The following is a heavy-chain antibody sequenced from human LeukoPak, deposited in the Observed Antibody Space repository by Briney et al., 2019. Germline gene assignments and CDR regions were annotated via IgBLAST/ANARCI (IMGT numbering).Heavy chain of an antibody. Sequence: GGSLRLSCAASGFTFSNYNMNWVRQAPGKGLEWVSSLTSSSSYIWYADSVKGRFTISRDNARNSLYLQMNSLRAEDTAVYYCARDPGGATSNWGQGTLVTVSS. J-gene: IGHJ4*02. CDR2: LTSSSSYI. V-gene: IGHV3-21*01. CDR1: GFTFSNYN. D-gene: IGHD1-26*01. CDR3: ARDPGGATSN.